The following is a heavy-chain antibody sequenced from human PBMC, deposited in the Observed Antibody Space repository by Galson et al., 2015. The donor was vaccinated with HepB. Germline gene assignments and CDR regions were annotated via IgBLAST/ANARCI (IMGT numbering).Heavy chain of an antibody. D-gene: IGHD1-7*01. CDR3: VRGNFREFDH. CDR1: GFTFSSYA. Sequence: SLRLSCAASGFTFSSYAMNWVRQAPGKGLEWVSSIGSMSDYIYYVDSVKGRFTISRDNAKNSLYLHMNSLRVEDRAIYYCVRGNFREFDHWGRGTLVAVSS. CDR2: IGSMSDYI. V-gene: IGHV3-21*06. J-gene: IGHJ5*02.